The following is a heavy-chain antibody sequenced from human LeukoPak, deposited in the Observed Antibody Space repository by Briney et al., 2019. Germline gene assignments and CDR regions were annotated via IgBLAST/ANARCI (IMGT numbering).Heavy chain of an antibody. CDR1: GGSISSGSYY. CDR3: ARGRITMVRGVIYYYYYMDV. J-gene: IGHJ6*03. D-gene: IGHD3-10*01. V-gene: IGHV4-61*02. Sequence: SETLSLTRTVSGGSISSGSYYWSWIRQPAGKGLEWIGRIYTSGSTNYNPSLKSRVTISVDTSKNQFSLKLSSVTAADTAVYYCARGRITMVRGVIYYYYYMDVWGKGTTVTISS. CDR2: IYTSGST.